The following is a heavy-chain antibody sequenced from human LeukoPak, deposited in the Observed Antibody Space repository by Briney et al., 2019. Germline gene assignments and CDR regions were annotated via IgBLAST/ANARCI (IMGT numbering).Heavy chain of an antibody. Sequence: SETLSLTCTVSGGSICSYYWSWIRQPAGKGLEWIGRIYTSGSTNYNPSLKSRVTMSVDTSKNQFSLKLSSVTAADTAVYYCARGRSSSPQGVAFDIWGQGTMVTVSS. CDR1: GGSICSYY. V-gene: IGHV4-4*07. J-gene: IGHJ3*02. CDR3: ARGRSSSPQGVAFDI. D-gene: IGHD6-6*01. CDR2: IYTSGST.